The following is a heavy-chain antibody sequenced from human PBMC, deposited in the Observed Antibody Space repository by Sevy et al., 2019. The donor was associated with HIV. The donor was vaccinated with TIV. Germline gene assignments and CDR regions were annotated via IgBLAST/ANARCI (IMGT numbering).Heavy chain of an antibody. J-gene: IGHJ6*02. CDR1: GGSFSGYY. V-gene: IGHV4-34*01. CDR3: ARDLVIIAAPRYYYYYGMDV. D-gene: IGHD6-6*01. CDR2: INHSGSN. Sequence: SETLSLTCAVYGGSFSGYYWSWIRQPPGKGLEWIGEINHSGSNNYNPSLKSRVTISVDTSKNQFSLMLSSVTAADTAVYYCARDLVIIAAPRYYYYYGMDVWGQGTTVTVSS.